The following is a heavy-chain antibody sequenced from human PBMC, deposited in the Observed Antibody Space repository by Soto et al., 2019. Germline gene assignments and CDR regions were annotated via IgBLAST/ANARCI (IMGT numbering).Heavy chain of an antibody. CDR1: GGTFSSYA. D-gene: IGHD3-10*01. Sequence: GASVKVSCKASGGTFSSYAISWVRQAPGQGLEWMGGIIPIFGTANYAQKFQGRVTITADESTSTAYMELSSLRSEDTAVYYCARDGLLWFGESGGYYYYYYMDVWGKGTTVTVSS. V-gene: IGHV1-69*13. CDR2: IIPIFGTA. CDR3: ARDGLLWFGESGGYYYYYYMDV. J-gene: IGHJ6*03.